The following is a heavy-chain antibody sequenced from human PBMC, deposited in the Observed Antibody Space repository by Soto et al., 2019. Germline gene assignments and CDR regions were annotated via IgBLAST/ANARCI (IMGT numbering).Heavy chain of an antibody. CDR2: ISGSGGST. J-gene: IGHJ6*02. V-gene: IGHV3-23*01. CDR1: GFTFSSYA. D-gene: IGHD3-10*01. CDR3: AQDAGPGSYYNSRGV. Sequence: GGSLRLSCAASGFTFSSYAMSWVRQAPGKGLEWVSAISGSGGSTYYADSVKGRFTISRDNSKNTLYLQLHSLRAEDTAVYYCAQDAGPGSYYNSRGVGGPGTTVTVSS.